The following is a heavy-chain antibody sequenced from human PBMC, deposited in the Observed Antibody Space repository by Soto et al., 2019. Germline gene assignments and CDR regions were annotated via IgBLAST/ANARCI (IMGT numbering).Heavy chain of an antibody. CDR1: GDTFSSYG. J-gene: IGHJ5*02. Sequence: QVQLVQSGAEVKKPGSSVKVSCKASGDTFSSYGISWVRQAPGQGLEFMGGLIPKCGTTNYEQKFRSRVTITADESTSTAYMEVSSLRSEDTAVYYCARASGRGWYNWFDPWGKGPLVTVSS. D-gene: IGHD6-19*01. V-gene: IGHV1-69*01. CDR3: ARASGRGWYNWFDP. CDR2: LIPKCGTT.